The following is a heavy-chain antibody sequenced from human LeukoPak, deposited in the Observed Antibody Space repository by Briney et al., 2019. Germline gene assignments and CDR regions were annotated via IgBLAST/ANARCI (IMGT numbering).Heavy chain of an antibody. CDR1: GFTFISYW. V-gene: IGHV3-74*01. CDR3: TRDAWMASTPLDH. Sequence: GGSLRLSCAASGFTFISYWMHWVRQAPGKGLVWVSRIHSDGSTTNFADSVKGRFTISRDNAKNTLYLQMNSLRAEDTAVYHCTRDAWMASTPLDHWGQGTLVTVSS. J-gene: IGHJ4*02. CDR2: IHSDGSTT. D-gene: IGHD5-24*01.